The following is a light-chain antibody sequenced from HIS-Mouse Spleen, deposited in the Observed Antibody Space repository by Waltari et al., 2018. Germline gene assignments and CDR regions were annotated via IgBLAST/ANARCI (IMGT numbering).Light chain of an antibody. CDR1: ALPKNY. V-gene: IGLV3-10*01. J-gene: IGLJ2*01. CDR2: EDS. CDR3: YSTDSSGKV. Sequence: SYELTQPPSVSVSPGQTARITCSGDALPKNYAYWYQQKSGQAPVLVIYEDSKRPSGIPERFSGSSSGTMATLTISGAQVEDEADYYCYSTDSSGKVFGGGTKLTVL.